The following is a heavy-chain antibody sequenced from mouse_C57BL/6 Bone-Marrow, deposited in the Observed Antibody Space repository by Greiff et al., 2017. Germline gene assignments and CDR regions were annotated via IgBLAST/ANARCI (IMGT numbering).Heavy chain of an antibody. D-gene: IGHD1-1*01. CDR1: GFTFSDYY. CDR3: ARDDYGRRFDY. CDR2: INYDGSST. V-gene: IGHV5-16*01. J-gene: IGHJ2*01. Sequence: EVKLMESEGGLVQPGSSMKLSCTASGFTFSDYYMAWVRQVPEKGLEWVANINYDGSSTYYLDSLKSRFIISRDNAKNILYLQMSSLKSEDTATYYCARDDYGRRFDYWGQGTTLTVSS.